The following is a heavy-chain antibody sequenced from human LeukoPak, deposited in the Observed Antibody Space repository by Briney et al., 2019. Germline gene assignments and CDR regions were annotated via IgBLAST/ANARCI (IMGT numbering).Heavy chain of an antibody. V-gene: IGHV3-66*02. D-gene: IGHD1-26*01. CDR2: IYSDGST. J-gene: IGHJ4*02. Sequence: GGSLRLSCAASGFTFNRNYMNWVRQAPGKGLEWISVIYSDGSTYYTDSVKGRFTISTDNSKNTLYLQMNSLRAEDTAVYYCARSWDARLNFDYWGQGTLVTVSS. CDR1: GFTFNRNY. CDR3: ARSWDARLNFDY.